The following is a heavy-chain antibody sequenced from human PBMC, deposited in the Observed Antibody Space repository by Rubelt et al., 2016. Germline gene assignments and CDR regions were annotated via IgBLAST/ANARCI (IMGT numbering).Heavy chain of an antibody. CDR2: IHYSGST. J-gene: IGHJ4*02. D-gene: IGHD3-3*01. Sequence: QLQLQESGPGLVKPSETLSLTCTVSGGSISSSSYYWGWIRQPPGKGLEWIGSIHYSGSTYYNPSLKSRVTISVDTSKNQFSLKLSSVTAADTAVYYCARRGAIFGVVIYFDYWGQGTLVTVSS. CDR1: GGSISSSSYY. CDR3: ARRGAIFGVVIYFDY. V-gene: IGHV4-39*01.